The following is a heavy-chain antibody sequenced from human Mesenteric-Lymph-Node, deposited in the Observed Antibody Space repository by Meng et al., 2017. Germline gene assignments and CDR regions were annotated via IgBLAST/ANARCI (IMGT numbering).Heavy chain of an antibody. CDR3: ARGRGDCSSTSCYLWGGYYYYYGMDV. CDR2: IIPTFGTA. V-gene: IGHV1-69*05. CDR1: GGTFSSYA. Sequence: SVKVSCKASGGTFSSYAISWVRQAPGQGLEWMGGIIPTFGTANYAQKFQGRVTITRNTSISTAYMELSSLRSEDTAVYYCARGRGDCSSTSCYLWGGYYYYYGMDVWGQGTTVTVSS. D-gene: IGHD2-2*01. J-gene: IGHJ6*02.